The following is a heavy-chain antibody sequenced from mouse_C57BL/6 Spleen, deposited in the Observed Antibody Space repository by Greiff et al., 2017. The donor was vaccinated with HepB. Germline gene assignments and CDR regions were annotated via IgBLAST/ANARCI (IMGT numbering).Heavy chain of an antibody. CDR1: GYSITSGYY. CDR3: ARDYSNYGYWYFDV. D-gene: IGHD2-5*01. V-gene: IGHV3-6*01. J-gene: IGHJ1*03. CDR2: ISYDGSN. Sequence: EVKLMESGPGLVKPSQSLSLTCSVTGYSITSGYYWNWIRQFPGNKLEWMGYISYDGSNNYNPSLKNRISITRDTSKNQFFLKLNSVTTEDTATYYCARDYSNYGYWYFDVWGTGTTVTVSS.